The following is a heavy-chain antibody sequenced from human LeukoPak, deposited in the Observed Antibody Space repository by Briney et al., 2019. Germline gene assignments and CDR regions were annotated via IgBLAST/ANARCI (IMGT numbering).Heavy chain of an antibody. CDR1: GGSISSGSYY. D-gene: IGHD3-10*01. CDR3: ARQETVIWFGELTAFDI. CDR2: IYTSGST. J-gene: IGHJ3*02. Sequence: SQTLSPTCTVSGGSISSGSYYWSWIRQPAGKGLEWIGRIYTSGSTNYNPSLKSRVTISVDTSKNQFSLKLSSVTAADTAVYYCARQETVIWFGELTAFDIWGQGTMVTVSS. V-gene: IGHV4-61*02.